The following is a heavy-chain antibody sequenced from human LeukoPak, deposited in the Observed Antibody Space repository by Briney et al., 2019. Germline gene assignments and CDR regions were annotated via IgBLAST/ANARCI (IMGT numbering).Heavy chain of an antibody. CDR2: IKPSGGST. J-gene: IGHJ4*02. D-gene: IGHD2/OR15-2a*01. V-gene: IGHV1-46*01. CDR3: ARHNQSKYRYFDY. CDR1: GYTFTSYY. Sequence: ASVKVSCKASGYTFTSYYMHWERQAPGQGLEWMGIIKPSGGSTSYAQKFQGRITMTRDTSTSTVYMELSSLRSEDTAVYYCARHNQSKYRYFDYWGQGTLVTVSS.